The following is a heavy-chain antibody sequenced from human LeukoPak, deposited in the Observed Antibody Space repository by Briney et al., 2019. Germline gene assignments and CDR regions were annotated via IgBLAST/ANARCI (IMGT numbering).Heavy chain of an antibody. CDR1: GITFSGHA. J-gene: IGHJ4*02. CDR3: YVSGWTEDIDN. D-gene: IGHD6-19*01. CDR2: ISDNGGMT. V-gene: IGHV3-64D*06. Sequence: EGSLRLSCSASGITFSGHAMHWVRQAPGKGLEYVSAISDNGGMTFYADSVKGRFTISRDNSKNTLYLQMSGLRGEDTAVYYCYVSGWTEDIDNWGQGTLVTVSS.